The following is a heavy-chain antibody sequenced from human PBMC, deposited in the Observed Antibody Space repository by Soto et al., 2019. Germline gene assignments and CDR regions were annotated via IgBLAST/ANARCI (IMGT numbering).Heavy chain of an antibody. V-gene: IGHV4-34*01. CDR3: ASSYYGDYVAFDI. CDR2: INHSGST. J-gene: IGHJ3*02. D-gene: IGHD4-17*01. CDR1: GGAFRGYY. Sequence: PSETLSLTCAVYGGAFRGYYWGWIPPPPGKGLEWIGEINHSGSTNYNPSLKSRVTISVDTSKNQFSLKLSSVTAADTAVYYCASSYYGDYVAFDIWGQGTMVTVSS.